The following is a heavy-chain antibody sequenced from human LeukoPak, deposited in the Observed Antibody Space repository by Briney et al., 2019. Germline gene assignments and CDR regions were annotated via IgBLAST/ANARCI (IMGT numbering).Heavy chain of an antibody. Sequence: PSETLSLTCTVSGGSISSYYWGWIRQPAGKGLEWIGRIYTSGSTNYNPSLKSRVTMSVGTSKNQFSLKLSSVTAADTAVYYCARDRVVVVAASSALYGMDVWGQGTTVTVSS. V-gene: IGHV4-4*07. CDR3: ARDRVVVVAASSALYGMDV. D-gene: IGHD2-15*01. J-gene: IGHJ6*02. CDR1: GGSISSYY. CDR2: IYTSGST.